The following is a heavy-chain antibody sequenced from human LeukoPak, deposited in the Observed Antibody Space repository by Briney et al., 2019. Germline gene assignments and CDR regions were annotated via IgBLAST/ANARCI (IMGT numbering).Heavy chain of an antibody. V-gene: IGHV3-33*01. CDR1: GFTFSSYG. D-gene: IGHD3-9*01. Sequence: SGRSLRLSCAASGFTFSSYGMHWVRQAPGKGLEWVAVIWYDGSNKYYADSVKGRFTISRDNSKNTLYLQMNSLRAEDTAVYYCARDHDILTGYYRTLCYYYGMGVWGKGTTVTVSS. CDR3: ARDHDILTGYYRTLCYYYGMGV. CDR2: IWYDGSNK. J-gene: IGHJ6*04.